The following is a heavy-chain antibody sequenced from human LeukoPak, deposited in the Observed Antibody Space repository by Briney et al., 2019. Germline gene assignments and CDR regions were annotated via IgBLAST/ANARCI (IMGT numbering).Heavy chain of an antibody. V-gene: IGHV5-51*01. CDR1: GYNFANDW. CDR3: ARQESEITTPANRYFDR. D-gene: IGHD2-15*01. J-gene: IGHJ4*02. CDR2: IYPDDSDT. Sequence: GESLKTSCKGSGYNFANDWIGWVRQMPGKGLEWMGIIYPDDSDTIYSPSFQGQVIISADKSISTAYLQWSSLKASDSAIYYCARQESEITTPANRYFDRWGQGTLVTVSS.